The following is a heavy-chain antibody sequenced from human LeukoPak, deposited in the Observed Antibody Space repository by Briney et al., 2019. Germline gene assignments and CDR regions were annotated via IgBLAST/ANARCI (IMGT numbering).Heavy chain of an antibody. CDR1: GLTFSSHW. CDR3: ANQKGGNPAY. V-gene: IGHV3-74*01. CDR2: ITNDGSST. D-gene: IGHD1-14*01. J-gene: IGHJ4*02. Sequence: PGGSLRLSCAASGLTFSSHWMHWVRQAPGKGLVWVSRITNDGSSTTYADSVKGRFTISRDNAKNMLYLQLNSLRAEDTAVYYCANQKGGNPAYWGQGTLVTVSS.